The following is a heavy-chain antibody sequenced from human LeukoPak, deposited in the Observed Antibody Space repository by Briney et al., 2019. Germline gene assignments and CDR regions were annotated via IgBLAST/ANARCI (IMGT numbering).Heavy chain of an antibody. V-gene: IGHV4-59*08. J-gene: IGHJ3*02. D-gene: IGHD2-2*02. CDR2: IYYSGST. CDR3: ASGEIVVVPAAITRRAFDI. CDR1: GGSISSYY. Sequence: SETLSLTCTVSGGSISSYYWSWIRQPPGKGLEWIGYIYYSGSTNYNPSLKSRVTISVDTSKNQFSLKLSSVTAADTAVYYCASGEIVVVPAAITRRAFDIWGQGTMVTVSS.